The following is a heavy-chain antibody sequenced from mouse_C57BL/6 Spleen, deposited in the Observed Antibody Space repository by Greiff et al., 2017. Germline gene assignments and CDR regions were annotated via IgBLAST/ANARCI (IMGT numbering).Heavy chain of an antibody. CDR3: TRAPGDYDGYFDV. CDR1: GFTFSSYA. CDR2: ISSGGDYI. D-gene: IGHD2-4*01. V-gene: IGHV5-9-1*02. Sequence: EVKLMESGEGLVKPGGSLKLSCAASGFTFSSYAMSWVRQTPEKRLEWVAYISSGGDYIYYADTVKGRFTISRDNARNTLDLQMSSLKSEDTAMYYCTRAPGDYDGYFDVWGTGTTVTVSS. J-gene: IGHJ1*03.